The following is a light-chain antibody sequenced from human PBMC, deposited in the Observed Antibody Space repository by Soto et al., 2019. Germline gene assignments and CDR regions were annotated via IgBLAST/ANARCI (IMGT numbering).Light chain of an antibody. CDR3: QQSYSTPYT. CDR2: AAS. J-gene: IGKJ2*01. V-gene: IGKV1-39*01. CDR1: QSISSY. Sequence: DIQMTQSPSSLSASVGDRVTITCRASQSISSYLNRYQQKPAKAPKLLIYAASSLHSGVQSRFSGSGSGTDFTLTISSLQPEDFATYYCQQSYSTPYTFGQGTKLEIK.